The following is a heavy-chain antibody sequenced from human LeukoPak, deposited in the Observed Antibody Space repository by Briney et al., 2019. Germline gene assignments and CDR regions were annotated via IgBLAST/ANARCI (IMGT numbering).Heavy chain of an antibody. D-gene: IGHD6-19*01. V-gene: IGHV3-9*01. CDR1: GFTFDDYA. Sequence: GGSLRLSCAASGFTFDDYAMHWVRQAPGKGLEWVSGISWDSGSIGYADSVKGRFTISRDNAKNSLYLQMNSLRAEDTALYYCAKDMGAVAGAHYGMDVWGQGTTVTVSS. CDR2: ISWDSGSI. J-gene: IGHJ6*02. CDR3: AKDMGAVAGAHYGMDV.